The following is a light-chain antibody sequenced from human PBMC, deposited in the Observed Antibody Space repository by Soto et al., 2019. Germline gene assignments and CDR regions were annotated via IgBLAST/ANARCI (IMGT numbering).Light chain of an antibody. CDR3: KQANSFPYT. Sequence: DIQMTECPSSVSASVGDRVTITCRASQGISSWLAGYQQKPGKAPKLLLYASSSVQSGVPSRFSGSGSGTAFTLTISSLQPEDFATYYYKQANSFPYTFGQGTKLEIK. CDR1: QGISSW. V-gene: IGKV1-12*01. J-gene: IGKJ2*01. CDR2: ASS.